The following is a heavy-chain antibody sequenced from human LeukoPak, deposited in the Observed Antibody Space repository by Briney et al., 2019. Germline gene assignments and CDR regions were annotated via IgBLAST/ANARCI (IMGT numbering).Heavy chain of an antibody. CDR1: GGTFSRYA. CDR2: IIPIFGTA. J-gene: IGHJ4*02. V-gene: IGHV1-69*01. D-gene: IGHD3-22*01. CDR3: ARDAGDGRYYGSSGYYEPYYFDY. Sequence: GASVSVSCKASGGTFSRYAISWVRQAPAQGLEWMGGIIPIFGTANYAQKFQGRVTVTADESTSTAYMELSSLRSEDTAVYYCARDAGDGRYYGSSGYYEPYYFDYWGQGTLVTVSS.